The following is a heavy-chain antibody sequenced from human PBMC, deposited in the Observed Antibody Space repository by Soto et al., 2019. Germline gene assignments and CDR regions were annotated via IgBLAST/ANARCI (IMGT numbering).Heavy chain of an antibody. CDR1: GFTFSSYA. Sequence: EVQLLESGGGLVQPGGSLRLSCAASGFTFSSYAMSWVRQAPGKGLEWVSGISSSGDSTYYADSVKGRFTISRDNSKNTLYLQMNSLRAEDTAVYYCAKGVPGIAVAGTGYFQHWGQGTLVTVSS. D-gene: IGHD6-19*01. J-gene: IGHJ1*01. V-gene: IGHV3-23*01. CDR3: AKGVPGIAVAGTGYFQH. CDR2: ISSSGDST.